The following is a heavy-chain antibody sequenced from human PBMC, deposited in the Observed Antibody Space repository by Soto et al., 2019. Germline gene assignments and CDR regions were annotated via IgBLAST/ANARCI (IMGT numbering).Heavy chain of an antibody. V-gene: IGHV3-48*02. CDR2: ISSSSSTI. D-gene: IGHD6-13*01. Sequence: PGGSLRLSCAASGFTFSSYSMNWVRQAPGKGLEWVSYISSSSSTIYYADSVKGRFTISRDNAKNSLYLQMNSLRDEDTAVYYCARTGSWYRSDWFDPWGQGTLVTVSS. CDR1: GFTFSSYS. CDR3: ARTGSWYRSDWFDP. J-gene: IGHJ5*02.